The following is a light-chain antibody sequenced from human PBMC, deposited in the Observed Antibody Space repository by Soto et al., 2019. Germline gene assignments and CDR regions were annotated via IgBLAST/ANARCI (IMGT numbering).Light chain of an antibody. V-gene: IGLV2-14*01. CDR1: SSDVGGYNY. J-gene: IGLJ1*01. CDR2: EVS. CDR3: SSYTSSSTLYV. Sequence: QSALTQPASVSGSPGQSITISCTGTSSDVGGYNYVSWYQQHPGKAPKLMIYEVSNRPSGVSNRFSGSKSGNTASLTISGLQAEDEADYYFSSYTSSSTLYVFGTGTKGTLL.